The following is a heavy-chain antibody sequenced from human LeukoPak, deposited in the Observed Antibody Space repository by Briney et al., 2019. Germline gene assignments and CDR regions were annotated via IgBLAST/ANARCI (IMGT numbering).Heavy chain of an antibody. J-gene: IGHJ4*02. D-gene: IGHD6-13*01. CDR3: AKDLNVAAAGYYFDY. V-gene: IGHV3-30*18. CDR2: IANDGRDK. CDR1: GFTFSNYG. Sequence: PGGSLRLSCAASGFTFSNYGMHWVRQAPGKGLEWVVVIANDGRDKRYADSVKGRFTISRDNSKNTVYLQMNSLRAEDTAVYYCAKDLNVAAAGYYFDYWGQGTLVTVSS.